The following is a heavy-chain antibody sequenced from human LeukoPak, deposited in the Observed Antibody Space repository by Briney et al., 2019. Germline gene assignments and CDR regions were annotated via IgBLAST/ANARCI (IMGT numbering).Heavy chain of an antibody. CDR3: ARADYGDYLGPFDY. CDR1: GFTFSSYS. Sequence: PGGSLRLSCAASGFTFSSYSMNWVRQAPGKGLEWVSYISSSSSTIYYADSVKGRFTISRDNAKNSLYLQMNSLRAEDTAVYYCARADYGDYLGPFDYWGQGTLVTVSS. J-gene: IGHJ4*02. V-gene: IGHV3-48*04. CDR2: ISSSSSTI. D-gene: IGHD4-17*01.